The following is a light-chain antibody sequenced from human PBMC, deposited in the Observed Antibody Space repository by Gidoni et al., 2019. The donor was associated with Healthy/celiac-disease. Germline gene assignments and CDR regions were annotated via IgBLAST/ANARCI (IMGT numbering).Light chain of an antibody. CDR1: QSISSY. Sequence: DIQMTQSPSSLSASVGGRVTITCRASQSISSYLNWYQQKPGKAPKLLIYAASSLQSGVPSRFSGGGSGTDFTLTISSLQPEDFATYYCQQSYSTPTFGGGTKVEIK. CDR2: AAS. J-gene: IGKJ4*01. V-gene: IGKV1-39*01. CDR3: QQSYSTPT.